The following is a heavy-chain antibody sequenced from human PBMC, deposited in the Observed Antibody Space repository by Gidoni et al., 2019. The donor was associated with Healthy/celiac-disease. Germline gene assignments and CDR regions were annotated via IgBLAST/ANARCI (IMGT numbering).Heavy chain of an antibody. Sequence: QAHLLRSGHQVKKPGASVQAACSASASTFTGYYMHWVRQAPGQGLEWMGGINRSGGSTNYAQKFQGRVTMTRDTSISTAYLELSRLRSDDTAVYYCARDPQQQLALPFDYWGQGTLVTVSS. D-gene: IGHD6-13*01. V-gene: IGHV1-2*02. CDR3: ARDPQQQLALPFDY. J-gene: IGHJ4*02. CDR2: INRSGGST. CDR1: ASTFTGYY.